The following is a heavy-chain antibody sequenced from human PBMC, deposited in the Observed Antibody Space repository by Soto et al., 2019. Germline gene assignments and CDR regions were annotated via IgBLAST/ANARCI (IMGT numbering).Heavy chain of an antibody. Sequence: SETLSLTCAVSGYSIGSGYYCAFLRQSPGKGLEWIGSIYHAGSVYYNPSLNGRVSLSMDTSKNHFPLKLTSVTAADTAVYYWARTCDYYGMDVWGRGTTVTVSS. CDR3: ARTCDYYGMDV. CDR2: IYHAGSV. J-gene: IGHJ6*02. CDR1: GYSIGSGYY. V-gene: IGHV4-38-2*01.